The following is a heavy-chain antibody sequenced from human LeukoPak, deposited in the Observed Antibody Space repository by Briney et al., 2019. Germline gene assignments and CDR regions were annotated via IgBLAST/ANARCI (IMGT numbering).Heavy chain of an antibody. Sequence: GGSLRLSCAASGFTFSSYAMHWVRQAPGKGLEYVSAISSNGGSTYYANSVKGRFTISRDNSKNTLYLQMGSLRAEDMAVYYCARVGHDYGDYVFTYWGQGTLVTVSS. V-gene: IGHV3-64*01. CDR1: GFTFSSYA. CDR2: ISSNGGST. D-gene: IGHD4-17*01. J-gene: IGHJ4*02. CDR3: ARVGHDYGDYVFTY.